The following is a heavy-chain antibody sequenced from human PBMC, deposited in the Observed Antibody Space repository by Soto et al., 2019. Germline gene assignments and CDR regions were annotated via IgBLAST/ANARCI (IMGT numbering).Heavy chain of an antibody. V-gene: IGHV5-51*01. CDR1: GYTFTNYW. CDR3: AASIFYYGMDV. Sequence: PGESLKISCKGSGYTFTNYWIGWVRQMPGKGLEWMGIIYPGDSDTKYNPSFHGQVTISAEKSITTTYLQWSSLKASDTAIYYCAASIFYYGMDVWGQGTTVTAP. J-gene: IGHJ6*02. CDR2: IYPGDSDT.